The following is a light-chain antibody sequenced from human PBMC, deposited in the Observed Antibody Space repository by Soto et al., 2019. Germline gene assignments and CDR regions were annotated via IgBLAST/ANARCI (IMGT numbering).Light chain of an antibody. CDR2: DVS. CDR1: SSDVGAYNY. Sequence: QSALTQPPSASGSPGQSVTISCTGSSSDVGAYNYVSWYQQHPGKAPKLMIYDVSKRPSGVPDRFSGSKSGNTASLTVSGLQAEDEADYYCSSYAGSNIVVFGGGTKVTVL. V-gene: IGLV2-8*01. J-gene: IGLJ2*01. CDR3: SSYAGSNIVV.